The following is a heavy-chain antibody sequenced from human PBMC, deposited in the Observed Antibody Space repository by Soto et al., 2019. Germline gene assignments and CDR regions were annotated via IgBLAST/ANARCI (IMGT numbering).Heavy chain of an antibody. CDR3: AKDNIAVAGTSEWFDP. CDR1: GFTFSSYA. J-gene: IGHJ5*02. D-gene: IGHD6-19*01. CDR2: ISGSGGST. Sequence: EVQLLESGGGLVQPGGSLRLSCAASGFTFSSYAMSWVRQAPGKGLEWVSAISGSGGSTYYADSVKGRFTISRDNSKNTLYLQMNSLRAEDTVVYYCAKDNIAVAGTSEWFDPWGQGTLVTVSS. V-gene: IGHV3-23*01.